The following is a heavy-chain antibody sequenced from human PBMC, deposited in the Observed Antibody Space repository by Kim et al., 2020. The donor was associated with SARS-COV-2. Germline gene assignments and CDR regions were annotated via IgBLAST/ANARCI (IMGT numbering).Heavy chain of an antibody. V-gene: IGHV3-74*01. Sequence: GGSLRLSCAASGFTFSSYWMHWVRQAPGKGMVWVSRINGDGNSIDYADSVKGRFTISRDNDKNTLYLQMNGLTAEDTAVYYCVRDVTLNNGYQFEYWGQGTLVTVSS. CDR1: GFTFSSYW. CDR2: INGDGNSI. D-gene: IGHD5-12*01. J-gene: IGHJ4*02. CDR3: VRDVTLNNGYQFEY.